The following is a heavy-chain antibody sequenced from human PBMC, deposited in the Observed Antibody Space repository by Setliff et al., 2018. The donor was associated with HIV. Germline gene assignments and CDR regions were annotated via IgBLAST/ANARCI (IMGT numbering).Heavy chain of an antibody. CDR3: ARPALEIGGGSMFDS. Sequence: SETLSLTCSVSSGSIGSNYYWGWVRRPPGKGLEWIGNVHFGGSTYYNPSLDSRVTIHVATSKKQFFLSLSSVTAADTAVYYCARPALEIGGGSMFDSWGQGILVTVSS. CDR2: VHFGGST. V-gene: IGHV4-39*01. CDR1: SGSIGSNYY. J-gene: IGHJ4*02. D-gene: IGHD3-3*01.